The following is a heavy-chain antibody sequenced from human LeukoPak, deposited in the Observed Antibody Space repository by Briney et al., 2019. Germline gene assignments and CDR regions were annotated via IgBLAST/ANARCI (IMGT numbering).Heavy chain of an antibody. CDR1: GGTFSSYA. CDR2: IIPIFGTA. CDR3: AGTLAYCGGDCSDFDY. J-gene: IGHJ4*02. V-gene: IGHV1-69*05. Sequence: SVKVSCKASGGTFSSYAISWVRQAPGQGLEWMGRIIPIFGTANYAQKFQGRVTITTDESTSTAYMELSSLRSEDTAVYYCAGTLAYCGGDCSDFDYWGQGTLVTVSS. D-gene: IGHD2-21*02.